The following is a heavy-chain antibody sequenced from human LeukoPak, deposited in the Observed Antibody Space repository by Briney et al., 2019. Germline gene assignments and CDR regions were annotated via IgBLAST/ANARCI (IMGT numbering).Heavy chain of an antibody. CDR1: GYTFTKFD. D-gene: IGHD2-15*01. J-gene: IGHJ4*02. CDR2: VNLKSGYT. Sequence: ASVKVSCKASGYTFTKFDINWVRQATGQGLEWMGWVNLKSGYTGYAQKFQGRLTITRDTSINTAYMELSSLRSEDTAVYYCARVDGSPDYWGQGALVTVSS. CDR3: ARVDGSPDY. V-gene: IGHV1-8*03.